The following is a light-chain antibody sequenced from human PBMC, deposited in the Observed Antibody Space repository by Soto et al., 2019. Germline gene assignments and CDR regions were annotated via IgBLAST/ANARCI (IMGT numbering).Light chain of an antibody. J-gene: IGKJ1*01. CDR1: QDINNY. V-gene: IGKV1-33*01. Sequence: QMTPSTSSLSASVGDRATITCQASQDINNYLNWYQQKPGKAPKLLIYDASNLETGVPSRFSGRGSGTDFTFTISSLQPEDIATYYCQQYENLPTFGQGTRWIS. CDR2: DAS. CDR3: QQYENLPT.